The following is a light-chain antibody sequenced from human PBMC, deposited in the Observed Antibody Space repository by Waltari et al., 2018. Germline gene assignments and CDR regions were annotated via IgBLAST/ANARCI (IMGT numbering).Light chain of an antibody. CDR1: SSNIGFNT. Sequence: QSVLTQPPSASGTPGQRVTISCSGSSSNIGFNTVSWYQQVPGPAPRILIYTDNQGPAGVPDRFSCSKSGSSASLAISGLRPEDEADYYWAAWDDNLNGWAFGGGTKVTVL. CDR3: AAWDDNLNGWA. CDR2: TDN. V-gene: IGLV1-44*01. J-gene: IGLJ3*02.